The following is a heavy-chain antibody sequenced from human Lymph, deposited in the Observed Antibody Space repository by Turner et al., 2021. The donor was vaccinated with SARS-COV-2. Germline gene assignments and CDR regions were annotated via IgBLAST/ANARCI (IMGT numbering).Heavy chain of an antibody. CDR1: GFTFSSYS. D-gene: IGHD3-3*01. CDR2: ISSRSSYI. V-gene: IGHV3-21*01. CDR3: ARDYYDFWSGYNSYYYGMDV. Sequence: EVQLVESGGGLVKPGGSLRLSFAASGFTFSSYSMNWVRQAPGKGLEWVSSISSRSSYIYNADSVKGRFTISRENAKNSLYLQMNSLRAEDTAVYYCARDYYDFWSGYNSYYYGMDVWGQGTTVTVSS. J-gene: IGHJ6*02.